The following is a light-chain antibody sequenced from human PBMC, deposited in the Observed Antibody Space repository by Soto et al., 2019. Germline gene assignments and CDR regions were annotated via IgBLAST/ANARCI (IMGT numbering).Light chain of an antibody. CDR1: QNIHTN. V-gene: IGKV3D-15*01. J-gene: IGKJ5*01. Sequence: EIVMTQSPATLSVSPGERATLSCRAGQNIHTNLAWYQQKPGQPHRLLILGASTRATGVPDRFSGSGSGTDFTLTINRLEPEDFALYYGQHYHSGHRIAFGQGTRLEIK. CDR2: GAS. CDR3: QHYHSGHRIA.